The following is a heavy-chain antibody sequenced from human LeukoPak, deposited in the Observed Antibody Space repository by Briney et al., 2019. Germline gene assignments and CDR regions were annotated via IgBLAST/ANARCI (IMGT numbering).Heavy chain of an antibody. Sequence: GGSLRLSCAASGFTFSSYSMNWVRQAPGKGLEWVSYISSSSTIYYADSVKGRFTISRDNAKNSLYLQMNSLRAEDTAVYYCARDDSYYGSGSYYQGHFDYWGQGTLVTVSS. CDR1: GFTFSSYS. J-gene: IGHJ4*02. CDR2: ISSSSTI. D-gene: IGHD3-10*01. V-gene: IGHV3-48*04. CDR3: ARDDSYYGSGSYYQGHFDY.